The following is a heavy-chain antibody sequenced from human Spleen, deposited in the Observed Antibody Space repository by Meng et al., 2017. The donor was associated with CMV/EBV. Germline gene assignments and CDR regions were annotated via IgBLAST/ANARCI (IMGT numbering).Heavy chain of an antibody. J-gene: IGHJ1*01. CDR1: GFTFSNYA. Sequence: GESLKISCAASGFTFSNYAMTWVRQAPGKGLEWVSVIYSGGSLTYYADSVKGRFTISRDNSKNSLYLQMNSLKAEDTALYYCARDRGGSGWLGPGHWGQGTLVTVSS. CDR2: IYSGGSLT. V-gene: IGHV3-23*03. CDR3: ARDRGGSGWLGPGH. D-gene: IGHD6-19*01.